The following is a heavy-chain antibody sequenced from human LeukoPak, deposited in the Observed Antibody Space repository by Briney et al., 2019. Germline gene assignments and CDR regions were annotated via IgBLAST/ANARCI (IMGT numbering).Heavy chain of an antibody. D-gene: IGHD1-14*01. J-gene: IGHJ6*03. CDR2: ISAYDGNT. CDR1: GYTFTSYG. Sequence: ASVKVSCKASGYTFTSYGFSWVRQAPGQGLEWMGWISAYDGNTNYAQKLQGRVTMTTDTSTSTAYMELRSLRSDDTAVYYCARTRAGDYYYYMDVWGKGTTVTVSS. CDR3: ARTRAGDYYYYMDV. V-gene: IGHV1-18*01.